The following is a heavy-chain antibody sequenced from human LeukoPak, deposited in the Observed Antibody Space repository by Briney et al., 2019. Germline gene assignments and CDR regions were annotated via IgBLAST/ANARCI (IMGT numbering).Heavy chain of an antibody. D-gene: IGHD5-12*01. CDR2: ITNDGSRT. V-gene: IGHV3-74*03. CDR1: AFTFSEYW. Sequence: GGSLRLSCTASAFTFSEYWMHWVRQAPGKGLVWVSRITNDGSRTMYADSVKGRFTISRDNAKNSLYLQMNSLRAEDTAVYYCARNRKAGYSGYSNWFDPWGQGTLVTVSS. CDR3: ARNRKAGYSGYSNWFDP. J-gene: IGHJ5*02.